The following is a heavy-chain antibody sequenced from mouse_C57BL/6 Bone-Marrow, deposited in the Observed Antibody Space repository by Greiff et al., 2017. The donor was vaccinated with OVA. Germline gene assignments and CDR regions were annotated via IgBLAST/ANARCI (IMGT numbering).Heavy chain of an antibody. CDR1: GFNIKDDY. CDR2: IDPENGDT. Sequence: VQLVESGAELVRPGASVKLSCTASGFNIKDDYMHWVKQRPEQGLEWIGWIDPENGDTEYASKFQGKATITADTSSNTAYLQLSSLTSEDTAVYYCTLLSWYFDVWGTGTTVTVSS. CDR3: TLLSWYFDV. D-gene: IGHD1-1*01. V-gene: IGHV14-4*01. J-gene: IGHJ1*03.